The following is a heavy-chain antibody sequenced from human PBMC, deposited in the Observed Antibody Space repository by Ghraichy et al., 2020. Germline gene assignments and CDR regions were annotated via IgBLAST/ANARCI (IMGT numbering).Heavy chain of an antibody. CDR2: ISHSTYT. Sequence: ESLNISCAVSGASISSSTWWSWVRQSPGKGLEWIGDISHSTYTKYNPSLRSRVTISADKSKNQFSLKLNSVTAADTAIYFCARKGNDSIFHYFDYWGQGTLVTVSS. CDR3: ARKGNDSIFHYFDY. J-gene: IGHJ4*02. V-gene: IGHV4-4*01. D-gene: IGHD3-16*01. CDR1: GASISSSTW.